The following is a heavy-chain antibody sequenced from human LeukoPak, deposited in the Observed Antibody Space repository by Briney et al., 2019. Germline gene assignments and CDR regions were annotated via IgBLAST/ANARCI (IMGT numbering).Heavy chain of an antibody. V-gene: IGHV4-39*07. D-gene: IGHD5-18*01. CDR1: GGSISSSNYY. CDR2: IQYSGST. Sequence: SETLSLTCTVSGGSISSSNYYWGWIRQPPGKGLEWIGNIQYSGSTYYNPSLKSRVSISIDTSKNQFSLKLSSVTAADTAVYVCAGGLHVLPKGWFDPWGQGTLVTVSS. CDR3: AGGLHVLPKGWFDP. J-gene: IGHJ5*02.